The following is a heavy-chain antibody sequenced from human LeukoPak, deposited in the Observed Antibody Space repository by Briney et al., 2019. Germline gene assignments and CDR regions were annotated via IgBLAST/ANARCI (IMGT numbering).Heavy chain of an antibody. J-gene: IGHJ5*02. CDR1: GFTFSNAW. D-gene: IGHD3-10*01. CDR3: VRDASGGNYGSGSPDH. V-gene: IGHV4-4*02. Sequence: PGGSLRLSCAASGFTFSNAWMSWVRQAPGKGLEWLGSIYYSGSTNYNPSLTSRVTMTVDTSRNQFSLKVKSMTDADTAVYYCVRDASGGNYGSGSPDHWGQGTLVIVSS. CDR2: IYYSGST.